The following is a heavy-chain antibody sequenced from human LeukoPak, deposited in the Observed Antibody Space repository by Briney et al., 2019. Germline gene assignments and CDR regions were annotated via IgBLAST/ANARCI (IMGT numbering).Heavy chain of an antibody. CDR2: ISSSGSTI. CDR1: GFTFSDYY. D-gene: IGHD1-26*01. Sequence: GGSLRLSCAASGFTFSDYYMGWIRQAPGKGLEWVSYISSSGSTIYYADSVKGRFTISRDNAKNSLYLQMNSLRAEDTAVYYCARERIVGATEGFDYWGQGTLVTVSS. CDR3: ARERIVGATEGFDY. J-gene: IGHJ4*02. V-gene: IGHV3-11*01.